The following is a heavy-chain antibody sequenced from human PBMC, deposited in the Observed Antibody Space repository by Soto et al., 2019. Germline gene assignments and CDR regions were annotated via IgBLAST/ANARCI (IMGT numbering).Heavy chain of an antibody. V-gene: IGHV4-30-2*01. CDR3: VRVPGP. J-gene: IGHJ5*02. CDR1: GGSISSGGYS. CDR2: IYHSGST. Sequence: PSETLSLTCAVSGGSISSGGYSWSWIRQPPGKGLEWIGYIYHSGSTYYNPSLKSRVTISVDRSKYQFSLKLSSVTAADTAVYYCVRVPGPWGQGTLVTVSS.